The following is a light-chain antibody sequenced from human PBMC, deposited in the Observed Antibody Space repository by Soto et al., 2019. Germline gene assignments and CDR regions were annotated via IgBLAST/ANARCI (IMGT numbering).Light chain of an antibody. V-gene: IGKV1-5*03. CDR2: KAS. CDR1: QTISSW. CDR3: QHYNSYSEA. Sequence: DIQRTQSPSTLSGSVGDRVTITCRASQTISSWLAWYQQKPGKAPKLLIYKASTLKSGVPYRFSGSGSGTEFTLTISSLQPDDFATYYCQHYNSYSEAFGQGTKVELK. J-gene: IGKJ1*01.